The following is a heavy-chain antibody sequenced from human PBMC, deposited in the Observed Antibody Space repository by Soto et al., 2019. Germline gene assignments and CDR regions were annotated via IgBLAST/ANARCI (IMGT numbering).Heavy chain of an antibody. CDR1: GGSISNYY. V-gene: IGHV4-59*12. D-gene: IGHD2-2*01. J-gene: IGHJ5*02. CDR2: IYHSGST. Sequence: SETLSLTCTVSGGSISNYYWTWIRQPPGKGLEWIGYIYHSGSTYYNPSLKSRVTISVDRSKNQFSLKLSSVTAADTAVYYCAREVRDIGFVPAAIAYNWFDPWGQGTLVTVSS. CDR3: AREVRDIGFVPAAIAYNWFDP.